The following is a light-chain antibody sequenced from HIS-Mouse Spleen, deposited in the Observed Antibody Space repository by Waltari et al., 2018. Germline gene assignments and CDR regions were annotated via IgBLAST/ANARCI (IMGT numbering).Light chain of an antibody. V-gene: IGKV1-5*03. J-gene: IGKJ1*01. CDR3: QQYNSYPWT. CDR1: QSISSW. Sequence: DIQMTQSPSTLSASVGDRVTITCRASQSISSWLAWYQQKPGKAPKLLNYKASRLESGVPSRFSGSGSGTEFTLTISSLQPDDFATYYCQQYNSYPWTFGQGTKVEIK. CDR2: KAS.